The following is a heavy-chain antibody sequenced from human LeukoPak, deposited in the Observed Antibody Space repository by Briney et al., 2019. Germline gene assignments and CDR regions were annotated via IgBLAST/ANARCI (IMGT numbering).Heavy chain of an antibody. Sequence: GASLKISCEAAGSIFSSYWICWVRQLPAKGLEWMGIIYPSGSDTRYSPSFQGQVTISADKSISTAYLQWSSLKASDAAMYYCARGRLIMVRGVIPSYFDYWGQGTLVTVSS. CDR2: IYPSGSDT. J-gene: IGHJ4*02. CDR3: ARGRLIMVRGVIPSYFDY. V-gene: IGHV5-51*03. CDR1: GSIFSSYW. D-gene: IGHD3-10*01.